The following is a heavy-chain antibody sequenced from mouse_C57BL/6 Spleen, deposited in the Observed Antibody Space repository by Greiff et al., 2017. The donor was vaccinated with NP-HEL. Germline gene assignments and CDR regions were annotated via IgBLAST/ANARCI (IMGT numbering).Heavy chain of an antibody. J-gene: IGHJ2*01. CDR2: INPNNGGT. V-gene: IGHV1-26*01. CDR1: GYTFTDYY. D-gene: IGHD1-1*01. Sequence: EVQLQQSGPELVKPGASVKISCKASGYTFTDYYMNWVKQSHGKSLEWIGDINPNNGGTSYNQKFKGKATLTVDKSSSTAYMELRSLTSEDSAVYYCARDYYCSNYWGQGTTLTVSS. CDR3: ARDYYCSNY.